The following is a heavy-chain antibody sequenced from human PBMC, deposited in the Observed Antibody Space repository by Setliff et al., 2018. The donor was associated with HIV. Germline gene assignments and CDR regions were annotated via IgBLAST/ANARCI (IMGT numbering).Heavy chain of an antibody. J-gene: IGHJ4*02. D-gene: IGHD2-21*02. Sequence: KASETLSLTCTLNGVPLSDYYWNWIRQSPGKGLEWIVEVNHNGNINYNPSLKSRVTVSVDTSKTQYSLKMISVTAADTAMYYCAISIVGVTSEMYWAQGTLGTVSS. V-gene: IGHV4-34*01. CDR3: AISIVGVTSEMY. CDR1: GVPLSDYY. CDR2: VNHNGNI.